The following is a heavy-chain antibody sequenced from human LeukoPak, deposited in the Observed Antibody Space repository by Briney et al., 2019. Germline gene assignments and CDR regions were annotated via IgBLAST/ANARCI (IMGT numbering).Heavy chain of an antibody. CDR3: AREDYGDKFDP. Sequence: GGSLRLSCAASGFTFSSYSTNWVRQAPGKGLEWVSSISSSSSYIYYADSVKGRFTISRDNAKNSLYLQMNSLRAEDTAVYYCAREDYGDKFDPWGQGTLVTVSS. D-gene: IGHD4-17*01. CDR1: GFTFSSYS. V-gene: IGHV3-21*01. J-gene: IGHJ5*02. CDR2: ISSSSSYI.